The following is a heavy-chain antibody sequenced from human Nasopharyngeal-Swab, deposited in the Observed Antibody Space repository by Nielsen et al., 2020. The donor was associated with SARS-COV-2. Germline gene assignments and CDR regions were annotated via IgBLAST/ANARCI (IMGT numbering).Heavy chain of an antibody. D-gene: IGHD3-16*01. CDR3: ARKGASDY. J-gene: IGHJ4*02. V-gene: IGHV1-8*01. Sequence: WVRQAPGQGLEWMGWMSPNSGNTGYAQKFQGRVTMSRDTSISTAYMELNSLTSEDTAVYYCARKGASDYWGQGTLVTVSS. CDR2: MSPNSGNT.